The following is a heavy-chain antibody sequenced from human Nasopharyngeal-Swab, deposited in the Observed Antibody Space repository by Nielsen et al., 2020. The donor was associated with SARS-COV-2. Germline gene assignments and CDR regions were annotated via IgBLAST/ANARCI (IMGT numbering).Heavy chain of an antibody. Sequence: ASVKVSCKASGYTFTSYYMHWVRQAPGQGLEWMGIINPSGGSTSYAQKFQGRVTMTRDTSTSTVYVELSSLRSEDTAVYYCARDQIGDSSGYDFDYWGQGTLVTVSS. CDR1: GYTFTSYY. CDR2: INPSGGST. CDR3: ARDQIGDSSGYDFDY. D-gene: IGHD3-22*01. V-gene: IGHV1-46*01. J-gene: IGHJ4*02.